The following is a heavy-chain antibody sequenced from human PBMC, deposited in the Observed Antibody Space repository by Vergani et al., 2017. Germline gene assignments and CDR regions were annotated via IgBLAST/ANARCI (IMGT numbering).Heavy chain of an antibody. CDR2: IGKDGNKK. CDR1: GFTFSRNG. CDR3: ARDPRFLEWFRYTPDYFDY. V-gene: IGHV3-30*02. Sequence: QVHLVESGGGVVQYGGSLRLSCAASGFTFSRNGMHWVRQALGKGLEWVAFIGKDGNKKYYADSVKGRFTISRDNSKNTVYLQMNSLRAEDTAVYYCARDPRFLEWFRYTPDYFDYWGQGTLVTVSS. J-gene: IGHJ4*02. D-gene: IGHD3-3*01.